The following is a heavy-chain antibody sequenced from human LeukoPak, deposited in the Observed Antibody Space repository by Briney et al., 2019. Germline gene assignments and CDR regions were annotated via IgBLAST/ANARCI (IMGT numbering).Heavy chain of an antibody. J-gene: IGHJ6*03. CDR2: INHSGST. CDR1: GGSFSGYY. Sequence: SETLSLTCAVYGGSFSGYYWSWIRQPPGKGLEWIGEINHSGSTNYNPSLKTRVTISVDRSKNQFSLKLSSVTAADTAVYYCARGWRSGNYYYYYMDVWGKGTTVTVSS. D-gene: IGHD4-23*01. CDR3: ARGWRSGNYYYYYMDV. V-gene: IGHV4-34*01.